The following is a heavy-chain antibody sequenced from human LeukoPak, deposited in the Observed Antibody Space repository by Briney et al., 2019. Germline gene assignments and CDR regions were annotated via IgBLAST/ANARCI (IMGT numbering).Heavy chain of an antibody. Sequence: GGSLRLSXAASGFTFRSCGMHWVRQAPGKGLEWLAVMWNDGSNKYYADSVKGRFTISRDNSKNTLYLEMNSLRAEDTSVYYCAKDRYGGSGSYVESWGQGTLVTVSS. D-gene: IGHD3-10*01. CDR2: MWNDGSNK. CDR1: GFTFRSCG. V-gene: IGHV3-33*06. J-gene: IGHJ4*02. CDR3: AKDRYGGSGSYVES.